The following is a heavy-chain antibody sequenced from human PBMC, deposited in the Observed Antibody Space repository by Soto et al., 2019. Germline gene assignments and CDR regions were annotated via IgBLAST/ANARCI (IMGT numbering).Heavy chain of an antibody. J-gene: IGHJ3*02. CDR2: ISGSGGST. CDR1: GFTFSSYA. CDR3: AKDQRGKMSYLWDI. V-gene: IGHV3-23*01. Sequence: GGSLRLSCAASGFTFSSYAMSWVRQSPGKGLEWVSAISGSGGSTYYADSVKGRFTISRDNSKNTLYLQMNSLRAEDTAVYSCAKDQRGKMSYLWDIWGQGTMVTVS. D-gene: IGHD3-16*01.